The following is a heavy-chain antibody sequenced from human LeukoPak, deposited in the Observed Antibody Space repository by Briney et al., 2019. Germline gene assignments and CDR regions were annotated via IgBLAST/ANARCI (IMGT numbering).Heavy chain of an antibody. Sequence: SVKVSCKASGGTFSSYAISWVRQAPGQGLEWMGGIIPIFGTANYAQKFQGRVTITADESTSTAYMELSSLRSEDTAEYYCARDAYGDYGPGAFDIWGQGTMVTVSS. CDR3: ARDAYGDYGPGAFDI. D-gene: IGHD4-17*01. CDR2: IIPIFGTA. V-gene: IGHV1-69*13. CDR1: GGTFSSYA. J-gene: IGHJ3*02.